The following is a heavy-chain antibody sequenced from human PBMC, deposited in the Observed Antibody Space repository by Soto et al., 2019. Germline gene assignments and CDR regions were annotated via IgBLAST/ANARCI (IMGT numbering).Heavy chain of an antibody. V-gene: IGHV1-2*04. D-gene: IGHD5-12*01. Sequence: GASVKVSCKASGYTFTGYYMHWVRQAPGQGLEWMGWINPNSGGTNYAQKFQGWVTMTRDTSISTAYMELSRLRSDDTAAYYCARDRYSGYDEDYYYYGMDVWGQGTTVTVSS. CDR3: ARDRYSGYDEDYYYYGMDV. J-gene: IGHJ6*02. CDR1: GYTFTGYY. CDR2: INPNSGGT.